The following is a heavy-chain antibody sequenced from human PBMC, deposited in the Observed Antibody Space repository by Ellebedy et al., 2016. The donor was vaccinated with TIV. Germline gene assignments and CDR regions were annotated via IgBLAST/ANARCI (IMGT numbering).Heavy chain of an antibody. Sequence: SETLSLXXTVSGGYLRTYYWSWIRQSPEKGLEWIGYIYYTGSTDYNPSLKGQATISVDTSKNQFSLNLRSVTAADTASYFCARALAASGKVTYHYGMDLWGQGTTVIVSS. D-gene: IGHD6-13*01. CDR3: ARALAASGKVTYHYGMDL. CDR2: IYYTGST. J-gene: IGHJ6*02. V-gene: IGHV4-59*01. CDR1: GGYLRTYY.